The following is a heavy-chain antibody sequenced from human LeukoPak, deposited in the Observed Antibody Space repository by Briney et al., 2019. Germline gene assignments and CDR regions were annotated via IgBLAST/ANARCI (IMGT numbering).Heavy chain of an antibody. J-gene: IGHJ5*02. CDR3: ARDPAAAGTVWLDP. D-gene: IGHD6-13*01. CDR1: GFTFSSYS. CDR2: ITTRSSYI. Sequence: GGSLRLSXAASGFTFSSYSMNWIRQAPGKGLEWVSSITTRSSYIYYADSVSGRFTISRDDAKNSLYLQMNSLRADDTAVYYCARDPAAAGTVWLDPWGQGTLVTVSS. V-gene: IGHV3-21*06.